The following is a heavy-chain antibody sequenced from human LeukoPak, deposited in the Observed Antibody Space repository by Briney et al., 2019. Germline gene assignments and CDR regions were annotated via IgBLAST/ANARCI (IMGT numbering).Heavy chain of an antibody. V-gene: IGHV3-23*05. CDR2: ISGRGTTT. J-gene: IGHJ4*02. Sequence: QTGGSLRLSCVASGLTFSSYGMSRVRQAPGKGLEWVSSISGRGTTTFYADSVTGRFTISRDNSKNTVYLQLNNLRVEDTAVYYCAKLEDWGQGTLVTVSS. CDR3: AKLED. CDR1: GLTFSSYG. D-gene: IGHD1-1*01.